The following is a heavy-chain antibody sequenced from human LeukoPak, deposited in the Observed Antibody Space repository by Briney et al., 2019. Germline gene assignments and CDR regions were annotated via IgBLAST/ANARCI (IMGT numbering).Heavy chain of an antibody. J-gene: IGHJ4*02. CDR3: ARGTGGSAGTFDY. D-gene: IGHD2-15*01. CDR2: TYYRSKWYN. Sequence: SQTLSLTCVISGDSVSSNSVAWNWIRRSPSRGLEWLGRTYYRSKWYNDYAVSVKSRITINPDTSKNQFSLQLNSVTPEDTAVYYCARGTGGSAGTFDYWGQGTLVTVSS. CDR1: GDSVSSNSVA. V-gene: IGHV6-1*01.